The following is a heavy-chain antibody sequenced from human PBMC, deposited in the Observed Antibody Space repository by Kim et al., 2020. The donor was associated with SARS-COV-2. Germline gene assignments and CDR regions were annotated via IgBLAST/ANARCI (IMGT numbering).Heavy chain of an antibody. CDR3: ARVDRLLPLLWFGDSTTDGMDV. Sequence: GGSLRLSCAASGFTVSSNYMSWVRQAPGKGLEWVSVIYSGGSTYYADSVKGRFTISRHNSKNTLYLQMNSLRAEDTAVYYCARVDRLLPLLWFGDSTTDGMDVWGQGTTVTVSS. J-gene: IGHJ6*02. V-gene: IGHV3-53*04. CDR2: IYSGGST. CDR1: GFTVSSNY. D-gene: IGHD3-10*01.